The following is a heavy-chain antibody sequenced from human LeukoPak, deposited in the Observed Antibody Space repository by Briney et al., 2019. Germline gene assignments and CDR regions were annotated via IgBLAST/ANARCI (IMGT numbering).Heavy chain of an antibody. Sequence: GASVKVSCKASGYTFTGYYMHWVRQAPGQGLEWMGRINPNSGGTSYAQKFQDRVTMTRDTSISTAYMELSRLRSDDTAIYYCARGEDIVVYYRNNWFDPWGQGTLVTVSS. D-gene: IGHD2-15*01. V-gene: IGHV1-2*06. J-gene: IGHJ5*02. CDR1: GYTFTGYY. CDR3: ARGEDIVVYYRNNWFDP. CDR2: INPNSGGT.